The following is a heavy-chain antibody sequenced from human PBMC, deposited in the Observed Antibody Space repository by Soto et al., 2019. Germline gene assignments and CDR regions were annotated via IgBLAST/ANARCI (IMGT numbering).Heavy chain of an antibody. CDR1: GFSLSTSGVG. V-gene: IGHV2-5*02. Sequence: QITLKESGPTLVKPTQTLTLTCTFSGFSLSTSGVGVGWIRQPPGKALEWLALISWDDDKRYSPSLKSRLTIPKETPKKQVGPTRGKMDPLETDTYYSAHRGWGGGFGEFDYWGQGTLVTVSS. D-gene: IGHD3-10*01. CDR3: AHRGWGGGFGEFDY. J-gene: IGHJ4*02. CDR2: ISWDDDK.